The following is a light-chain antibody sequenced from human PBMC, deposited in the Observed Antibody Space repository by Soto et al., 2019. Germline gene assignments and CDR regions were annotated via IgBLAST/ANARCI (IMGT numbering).Light chain of an antibody. V-gene: IGKV3D-20*01. CDR2: DAS. Sequence: ETVMTQSPATLSLSPGERATLSCMASQSVSSSYLAWYQQNPGLAPRLLIYDASSRATGIPDRFSGSGSGTDFTLTISRLEPEDFAVYYCQQYGSSPPITFGQGTRLEIK. CDR1: QSVSSSY. CDR3: QQYGSSPPIT. J-gene: IGKJ5*01.